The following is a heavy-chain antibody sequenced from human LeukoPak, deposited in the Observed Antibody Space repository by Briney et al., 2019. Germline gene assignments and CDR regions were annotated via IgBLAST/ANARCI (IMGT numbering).Heavy chain of an antibody. CDR2: INPNSGDT. D-gene: IGHD3-10*02. J-gene: IGHJ4*02. CDR3: ARDGTMSTRAPGGVPEY. V-gene: IGHV1-2*02. CDR1: GYNFTDYY. Sequence: GASVKVSCKASGYNFTDYYMHWVRQATGQGLEWMGWINPNSGDTYYAPKFQGRVTMTRDTSISTAYTELSRLRSDATAVYYCARDGTMSTRAPGGVPEYWGQGTLVTVSS.